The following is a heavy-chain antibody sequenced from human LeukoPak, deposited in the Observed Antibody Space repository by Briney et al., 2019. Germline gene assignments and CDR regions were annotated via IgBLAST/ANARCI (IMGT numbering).Heavy chain of an antibody. CDR1: GGSISSSSYY. J-gene: IGHJ6*03. Sequence: SETLSLTCTVSGGSISSSSYYWGWIRQPPGKGLEWIGSIYYSGSTYYNPSLKSRVTISVDTSKNQFSLKLSSVTAADTAVYYCARLGFGRSGYPSEYYYYYYMDVWGKGTTVTVSS. CDR3: ARLGFGRSGYPSEYYYYYYMDV. CDR2: IYYSGST. V-gene: IGHV4-39*01. D-gene: IGHD3-3*01.